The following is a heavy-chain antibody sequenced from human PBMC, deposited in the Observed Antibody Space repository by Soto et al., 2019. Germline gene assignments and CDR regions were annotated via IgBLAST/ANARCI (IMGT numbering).Heavy chain of an antibody. CDR3: ARDLKLVGGDYYSYYGMDV. J-gene: IGHJ6*04. Sequence: GWSLRLSCAASGFTFSDYYMSWIRQAPGKGLEWVSYISSSSSYTNYADSVKGRFTISRDNAKNSLYLQMNSLRAEDTAVYYCARDLKLVGGDYYSYYGMDVSGKGTTVT. CDR1: GFTFSDYY. V-gene: IGHV3-11*06. CDR2: ISSSSSYT. D-gene: IGHD2-8*02.